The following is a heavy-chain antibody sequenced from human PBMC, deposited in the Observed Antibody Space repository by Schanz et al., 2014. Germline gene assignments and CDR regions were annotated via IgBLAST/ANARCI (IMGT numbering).Heavy chain of an antibody. CDR2: INPNSGGT. J-gene: IGHJ4*02. Sequence: QVQLVQSGAEVKKPGASVKVSCKASGHPFTAYYMHWVRQAPGQGLEWMGRINPNSGGTNYAQKFQGRVTMTRDTSISTAYMELSSLRSDDTAVYYCARDDGFSSGWGQGTLVTVSS. CDR3: ARDDGFSSG. D-gene: IGHD6-19*01. CDR1: GHPFTAYY. V-gene: IGHV1-2*06.